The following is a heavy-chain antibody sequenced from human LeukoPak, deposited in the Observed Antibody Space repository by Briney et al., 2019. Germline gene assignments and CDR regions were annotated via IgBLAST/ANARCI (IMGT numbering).Heavy chain of an antibody. CDR3: ARGGSYGDYLDY. Sequence: SSVKLSCKASGYTFTSYYIHWVRQAPGHGLEWMGITHRSGGSANYAQKFQGRATMTRDTSTSTVYMELSSLRSEDTAVYYCARGGSYGDYLDYWGQGTLVTVSS. V-gene: IGHV1-46*01. CDR1: GYTFTSYY. J-gene: IGHJ4*02. CDR2: THRSGGSA. D-gene: IGHD4-17*01.